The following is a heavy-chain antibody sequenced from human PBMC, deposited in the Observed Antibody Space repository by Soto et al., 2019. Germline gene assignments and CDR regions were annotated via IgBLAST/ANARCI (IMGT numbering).Heavy chain of an antibody. CDR1: GFTVSSNH. J-gene: IGHJ5*02. D-gene: IGHD6-19*01. CDR3: ARVCRSGWENWFDP. Sequence: PGGSLRLSCAASGFTVSSNHMSWVRQAPGKGLEWVSVIHSDGYIYYADSVKGRFTISRDNSKNTLYLQMNSLRVEDMAVYYCARVCRSGWENWFDPWGQGTVVTVSS. CDR2: IHSDGYI. V-gene: IGHV3-53*01.